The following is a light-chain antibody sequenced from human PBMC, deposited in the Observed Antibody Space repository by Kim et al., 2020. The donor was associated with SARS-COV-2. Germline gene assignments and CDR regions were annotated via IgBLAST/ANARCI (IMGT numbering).Light chain of an antibody. CDR3: QAWDSSTWV. CDR2: QDS. CDR1: KLGDKY. V-gene: IGLV3-1*01. J-gene: IGLJ3*02. Sequence: SVAPRQAGNNTCPGEKLGDKYACWYQQKPGQSPVLVIYQDSKRPSGIPERFSGSNSGNTATLTISGTQAMDEADYYCQAWDSSTWVFGGGTQLTVL.